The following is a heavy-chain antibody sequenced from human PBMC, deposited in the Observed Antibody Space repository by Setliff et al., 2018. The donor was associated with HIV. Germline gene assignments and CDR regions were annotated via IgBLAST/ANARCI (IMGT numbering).Heavy chain of an antibody. CDR1: GFSFSAFS. CDR3: ARPTNIDTLYYGSQSFYMYYYGMDV. Sequence: GGSLRLSCVASGFSFSAFSMNWVRQVPGKGLEWISYIGSSDTTIFYTDSAEGRFTISRDNAKNSLYLQMNSLRGEDTAVYFCARPTNIDTLYYGSQSFYMYYYGMDVWGQGTTVTVSS. V-gene: IGHV3-48*01. D-gene: IGHD3-10*01. CDR2: IGSSDTTI. J-gene: IGHJ6*02.